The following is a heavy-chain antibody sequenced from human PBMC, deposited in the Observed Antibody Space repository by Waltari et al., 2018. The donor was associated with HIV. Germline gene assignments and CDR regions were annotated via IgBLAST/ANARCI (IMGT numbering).Heavy chain of an antibody. CDR3: ARREWFRVGQIGAYWFDP. J-gene: IGHJ5*02. CDR2: IYYSGST. D-gene: IGHD3-10*01. CDR1: GGSISSSSYY. V-gene: IGHV4-39*01. Sequence: QLQLQESGPGLVKPSETLSLTCTVSGGSISSSSYYWGWIRQPPGKGLECIGNIYYSGSTYYNPSLKSRVTISVDTSKNQFSLKMSSVTAADTAVDYCARREWFRVGQIGAYWFDPWGQGTLVTVSS.